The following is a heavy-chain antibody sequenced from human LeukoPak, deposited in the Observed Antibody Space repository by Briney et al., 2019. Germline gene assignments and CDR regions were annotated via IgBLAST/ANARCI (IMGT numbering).Heavy chain of an antibody. CDR3: ETYSQVLIPFDS. V-gene: IGHV3-23*01. CDR1: GFTFSTFA. D-gene: IGHD3-16*01. CDR2: IFPSGGAI. J-gene: IGHJ4*02. Sequence: GGSLRLSCAAPGFTFSTFAMFWVRQPPGKGLEWVSSIFPSGGAIHYAASVRGRFPFPRAISKSTLFLQIKSLKAEDTAVYYFETYSQVLIPFDSWGQGTLVTVSS.